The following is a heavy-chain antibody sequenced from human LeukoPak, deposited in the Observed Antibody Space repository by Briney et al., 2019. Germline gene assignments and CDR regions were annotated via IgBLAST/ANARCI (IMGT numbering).Heavy chain of an antibody. Sequence: ASVKVSCKASGYTFTGYYMHWVRQAPGQGLEWMGWINPNSGGTNYAQKFQGRVTMTRDTSISTAYMELSRLRSDDTAVYYCARVGVVVTADDAFDIWGQGTMVTVSS. J-gene: IGHJ3*02. CDR2: INPNSGGT. CDR3: ARVGVVVTADDAFDI. CDR1: GYTFTGYY. D-gene: IGHD2-21*02. V-gene: IGHV1-2*02.